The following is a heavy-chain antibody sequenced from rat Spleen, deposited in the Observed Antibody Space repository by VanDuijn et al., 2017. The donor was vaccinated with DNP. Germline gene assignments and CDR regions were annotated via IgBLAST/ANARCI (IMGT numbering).Heavy chain of an antibody. J-gene: IGHJ2*01. CDR3: TREDYGGSFDY. CDR1: GFTFSSFP. CDR2: ISSSGGNI. Sequence: EVQLVESGGGLVQPGMSMKLSCVALGFTFSSFPMAWVRQAPTQGLEWVATISSSGGNIYFRDSVKGRFTISRDTTKSTLYLQMNSLRSEDTASYYCTREDYGGSFDYWGQGVMVTVSS. V-gene: IGHV5-46*01. D-gene: IGHD1-11*01.